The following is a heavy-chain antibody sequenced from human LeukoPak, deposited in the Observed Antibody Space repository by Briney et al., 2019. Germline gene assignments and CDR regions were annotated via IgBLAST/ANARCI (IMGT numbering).Heavy chain of an antibody. D-gene: IGHD3-10*01. V-gene: IGHV1-18*01. J-gene: IGHJ4*02. CDR2: ISAYNGHT. Sequence: ASVKVSCKASGYSFNNYGISWVRQAPGQGLEWLGWISAYNGHTNYAQKFQGRVTMTTDTSTSTAYMELRSLRSDDTAVYYCRYYYGSGSYYVDYWGQGTLVTVSS. CDR1: GYSFNNYG. CDR3: RYYYGSGSYYVDY.